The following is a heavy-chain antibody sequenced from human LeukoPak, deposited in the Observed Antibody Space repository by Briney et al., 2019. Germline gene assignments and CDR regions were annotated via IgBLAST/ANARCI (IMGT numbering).Heavy chain of an antibody. CDR2: ISGSGGST. D-gene: IGHD3-10*01. CDR3: AKDAWFGELLDFDY. Sequence: GGSLRLSCAASGFTFSGYAMSWVRQAPGKGLEWVSAISGSGGSTYYADSVKGRFTTSRDNSKNTLYLQMNSLRAEDTAVYYCAKDAWFGELLDFDYWGQGTLVTVSS. CDR1: GFTFSGYA. J-gene: IGHJ4*02. V-gene: IGHV3-23*01.